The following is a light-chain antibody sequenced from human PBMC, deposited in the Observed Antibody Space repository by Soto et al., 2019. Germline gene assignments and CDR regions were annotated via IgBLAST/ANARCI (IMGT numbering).Light chain of an antibody. CDR3: SSYTSSSTLV. CDR2: DVS. J-gene: IGLJ2*01. V-gene: IGLV2-14*01. CDR1: SSDVGGYNY. Sequence: QSALTQPASVSGSPGQSITISCTGTSSDVGGYNYVSWYQQHPGKAPKLMIYDVSNRPSGVSNRFSGSKSGNTASLTISGLQAEDEDYYYCSSYTSSSTLVFGGGTKLTVL.